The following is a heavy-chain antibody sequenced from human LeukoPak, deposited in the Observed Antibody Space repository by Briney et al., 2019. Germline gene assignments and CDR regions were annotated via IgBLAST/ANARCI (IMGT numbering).Heavy chain of an antibody. D-gene: IGHD5-18*01. V-gene: IGHV3-48*01. CDR1: GFTFSNYS. CDR3: ARPDGYGY. Sequence: PGGSLRLSCVASGFTFSNYSMNWVRQAPGKGLEWVSYISSSSRTIYYADSVKGRFTISRDNAKNSLFLQMNSLRAEDSAVYYCARPDGYGYWGQGTLVTVSS. J-gene: IGHJ1*01. CDR2: ISSSSRTI.